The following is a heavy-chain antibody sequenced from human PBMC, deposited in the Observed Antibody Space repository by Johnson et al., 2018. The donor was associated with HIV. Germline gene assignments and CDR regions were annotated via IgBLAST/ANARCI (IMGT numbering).Heavy chain of an antibody. J-gene: IGHJ3*02. CDR2: INQDGSDR. D-gene: IGHD2-8*02. Sequence: VQLVESGGRVERPGGSLRLSCAGSGFIFDDYGMSWVRQVPGKGLEWVANINQDGSDRYYVDSVKGRFTISRDNAQNSLYLQMNSLRAEDTAVYYCGRESTGAGTAFDIWGQGTMVTVSS. V-gene: IGHV3-7*01. CDR3: GRESTGAGTAFDI. CDR1: GFIFDDYG.